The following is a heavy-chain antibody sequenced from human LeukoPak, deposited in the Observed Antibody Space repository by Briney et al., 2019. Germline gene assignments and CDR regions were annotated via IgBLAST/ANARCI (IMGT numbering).Heavy chain of an antibody. CDR1: GGSISSSSYY. Sequence: SETLSLTCTVSGGSISSSSYYWGWVRQPPGKGLEWIGSIYYSGSTYYNPSLKSRVTISVDTSKNQFSLNRISVTAADTAYYMDVWGKRTTVTGSS. V-gene: IGHV4-39*07. CDR2: IYYSGST. CDR3: V. J-gene: IGHJ6*03.